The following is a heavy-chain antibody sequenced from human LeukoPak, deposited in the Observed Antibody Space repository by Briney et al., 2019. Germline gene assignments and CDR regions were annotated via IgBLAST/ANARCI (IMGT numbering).Heavy chain of an antibody. V-gene: IGHV5-51*01. CDR1: GYTFTNNW. CDR3: ARHGILENWFDP. Sequence: GESLKISCKGSGYTFTNNWIGWVRQMPGKGLEWMGTIYPGDSHTRYSPSFQGQVTISADKSISTAYLQWSSLKASDTAMYYCARHGILENWFDPWGQGTLVTVSS. J-gene: IGHJ5*02. D-gene: IGHD1-1*01. CDR2: IYPGDSHT.